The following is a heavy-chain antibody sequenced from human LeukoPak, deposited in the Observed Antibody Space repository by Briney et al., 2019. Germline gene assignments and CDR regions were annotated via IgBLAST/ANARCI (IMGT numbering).Heavy chain of an antibody. CDR2: ISAYNGNT. CDR3: ARDADYGDYAPLFDY. D-gene: IGHD4-17*01. Sequence: ASVKVSYKASGYTFPSYGISWVRQAPGQGLEWMGCISAYNGNTNYAQKLQGRVTMTTDTSTSTAYMELRSLRSDDTAVYYCARDADYGDYAPLFDYWGQGTLVTVSS. J-gene: IGHJ4*02. CDR1: GYTFPSYG. V-gene: IGHV1-18*01.